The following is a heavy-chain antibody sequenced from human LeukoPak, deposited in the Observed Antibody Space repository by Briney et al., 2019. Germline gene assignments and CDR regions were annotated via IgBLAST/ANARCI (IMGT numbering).Heavy chain of an antibody. D-gene: IGHD6-13*01. CDR1: GGSISSYY. CDR2: INHSGST. J-gene: IGHJ4*02. Sequence: ETLSLTCTVSGGSISSYYWSWIRQPPGKGLEWIGEINHSGSTNYNPSLKSRVTISVDTSKNQFSLKLSSVTAADTAVYYCARRNSSSWYLDYWGQGTLVTVSS. CDR3: ARRNSSSWYLDY. V-gene: IGHV4-34*01.